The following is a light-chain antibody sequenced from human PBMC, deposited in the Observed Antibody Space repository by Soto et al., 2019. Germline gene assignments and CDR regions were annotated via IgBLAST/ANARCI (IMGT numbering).Light chain of an antibody. CDR2: HVI. CDR3: CSYAGSYTFV. J-gene: IGLJ1*01. Sequence: QSALTQPRSVSGSPGQSVTISCTGTNSDIGGYNFVSWYQQHPGKAPKVIIYHVIHRPSGVPDRFSGSKSDNTASLTISGLQAEDGADYYCCSYAGSYTFVFGTGTKLTVL. V-gene: IGLV2-11*01. CDR1: NSDIGGYNF.